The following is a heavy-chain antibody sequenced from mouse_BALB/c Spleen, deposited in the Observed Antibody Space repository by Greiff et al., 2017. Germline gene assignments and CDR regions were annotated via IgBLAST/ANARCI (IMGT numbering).Heavy chain of an antibody. CDR1: GFTFSSYT. Sequence: DVMLVESGGGLVQPGGSLKLSCAASGFTFSSYTMSWVRQTPEKRLEWVAYISNGGGSTYYPDTVKGRFTISRDNAKNTLYLQMSSLKSEDTAMYYCARHHGNSYFDYRGQGTTLTVSS. CDR3: ARHHGNSYFDY. V-gene: IGHV5-12-2*01. J-gene: IGHJ2*01. D-gene: IGHD2-1*01. CDR2: ISNGGGST.